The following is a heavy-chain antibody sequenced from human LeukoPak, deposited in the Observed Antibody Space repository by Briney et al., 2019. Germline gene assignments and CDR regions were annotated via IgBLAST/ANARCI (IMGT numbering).Heavy chain of an antibody. D-gene: IGHD2-2*01. CDR2: ISAYNGNT. J-gene: IGHJ4*02. CDR1: GYTFTSYG. CDR3: ARDICSSTSCSLYYFDY. Sequence: ASVKVSCKASGYTFTSYGISWVRQAPGQGLEWMGWISAYNGNTNYAQKLQGRVTMTTDTSTSTAYMELRSLRSDDTALYYCARDICSSTSCSLYYFDYWGQGTLVTVSS. V-gene: IGHV1-18*01.